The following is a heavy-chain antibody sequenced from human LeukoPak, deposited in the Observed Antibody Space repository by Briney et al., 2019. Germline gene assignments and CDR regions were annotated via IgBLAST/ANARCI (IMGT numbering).Heavy chain of an antibody. V-gene: IGHV3-66*01. J-gene: IGHJ4*02. CDR2: IYSGGST. D-gene: IGHD3-22*01. CDR1: GFTVSSNY. Sequence: GGSLRLSCAASGFTVSSNYMSWVRQAPGKGLEWVSVIYSGGSTYYADSVKGRFTISRDNSKNTVDLQMNSPRAEDTAVYYCARGHDYDSSVAYWGQGTLVTVSS. CDR3: ARGHDYDSSVAY.